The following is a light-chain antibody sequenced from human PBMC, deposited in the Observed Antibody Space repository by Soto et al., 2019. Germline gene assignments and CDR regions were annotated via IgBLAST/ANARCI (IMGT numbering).Light chain of an antibody. CDR2: EGS. V-gene: IGLV2-23*01. Sequence: QSVLTQPASVSGPPGQSITISCTGTSSDVGSYNLVSWYQQHPGKAPKLMIYEGSKRPSGVSNRFSGSKSGNTASLTIYGLQAEDEADYYCCSYAGSSTYVFGTGTKSPS. J-gene: IGLJ1*01. CDR1: SSDVGSYNL. CDR3: CSYAGSSTYV.